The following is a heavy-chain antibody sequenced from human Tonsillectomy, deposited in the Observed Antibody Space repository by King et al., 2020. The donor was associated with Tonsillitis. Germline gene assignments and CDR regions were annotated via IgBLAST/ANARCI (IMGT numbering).Heavy chain of an antibody. V-gene: IGHV4-4*07. Sequence: VQLQESGPGLVKPSETLSLTCTVSGDSVSTYYWSWIRQPAGKGLEWIGRIYTSGSTNYNPSLKGRGTMSVDTSKNQFSLRLTSVTAADTAVYYCASDMLPGYYSGSYYYGMDVWGQGTAVTVSS. CDR1: GDSVSTYY. J-gene: IGHJ6*02. CDR2: IYTSGST. D-gene: IGHD3-9*01. CDR3: ASDMLPGYYSGSYYYGMDV.